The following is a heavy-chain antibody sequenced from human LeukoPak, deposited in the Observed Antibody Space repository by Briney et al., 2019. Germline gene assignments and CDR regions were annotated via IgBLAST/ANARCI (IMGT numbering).Heavy chain of an antibody. V-gene: IGHV4-59*08. Sequence: PSETLSLTCTVSGASMKNFYWGWIRQPPGKGLECLGYIYSSGTTTYSPSLTSRVNISDDMSKNHFSLKLTSVTAADTAVYYCARRRIWFGQLVSDAFDVWGQGAMVTVSS. CDR1: GASMKNFY. J-gene: IGHJ3*01. CDR3: ARRRIWFGQLVSDAFDV. CDR2: IYSSGTT. D-gene: IGHD3-10*01.